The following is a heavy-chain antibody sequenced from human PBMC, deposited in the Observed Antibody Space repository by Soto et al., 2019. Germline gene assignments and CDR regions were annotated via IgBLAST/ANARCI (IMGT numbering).Heavy chain of an antibody. CDR2: ISWNSGRP. D-gene: IGHD5-12*01. Sequence: EVQLVESGGGLVQPGRSLRLSCAASGFTFDDYAMHWVRQAPGKGLEWVSGISWNSGRPGYADSVKGRFTISRDNAKNSLYLQMNSLRAEDTALYYCAKDGYNGYDRGNYFDYWAQGTLVTVSS. CDR1: GFTFDDYA. CDR3: AKDGYNGYDRGNYFDY. V-gene: IGHV3-9*01. J-gene: IGHJ4*02.